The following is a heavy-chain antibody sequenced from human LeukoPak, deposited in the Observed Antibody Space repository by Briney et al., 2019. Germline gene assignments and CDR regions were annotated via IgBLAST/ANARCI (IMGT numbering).Heavy chain of an antibody. CDR2: ISSSSSYI. CDR1: GFTFSSYS. J-gene: IGHJ6*02. V-gene: IGHV3-21*01. D-gene: IGHD3-16*01. Sequence: PGGSLRLSCAASGFTFSSYSMNWVRQAPGKGLEWVSSISSSSSYIYYADSVKGRFTISRDKAKNSLYLQMNSLRAEDTAVYYCVRDSPPTSYYYYGMDVWGQGTTVTVSS. CDR3: VRDSPPTSYYYYGMDV.